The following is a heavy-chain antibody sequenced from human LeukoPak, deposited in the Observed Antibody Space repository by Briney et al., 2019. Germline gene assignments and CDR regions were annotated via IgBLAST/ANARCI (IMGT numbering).Heavy chain of an antibody. D-gene: IGHD4-17*01. J-gene: IGHJ4*02. CDR2: IRSKANSYAT. V-gene: IGHV3-73*01. CDR3: TSRTTVKDY. Sequence: GRSLRLSCAASGFTFDDYAMHWVRQASGKGLEWVGRIRSKANSYATAYAASVKGRFTISRDDSKNTAYLQMNSLKTEDTAVYYCTSRTTVKDYWGQGTLVTVSS. CDR1: GFTFDDYA.